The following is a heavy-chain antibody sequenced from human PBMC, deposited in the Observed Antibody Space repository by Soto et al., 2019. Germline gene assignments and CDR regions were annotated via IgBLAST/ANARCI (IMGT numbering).Heavy chain of an antibody. D-gene: IGHD2-15*01. J-gene: IGHJ4*02. CDR3: ATSGYCSGGSCYQDYFDY. CDR1: GFTFSSYS. V-gene: IGHV3-21*01. Sequence: GGSLRLSCAASGFTFSSYSMNWVRQAPGKGLEWVSSISSSSSYIYYADSVKGRFTISRDNAKNSLYLQMNSLRAEDTAVYYCATSGYCSGGSCYQDYFDYWGQGTLVTVSS. CDR2: ISSSSSYI.